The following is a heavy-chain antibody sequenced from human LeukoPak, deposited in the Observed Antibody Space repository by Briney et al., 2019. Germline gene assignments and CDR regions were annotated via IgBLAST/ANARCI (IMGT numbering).Heavy chain of an antibody. D-gene: IGHD2-2*01. Sequence: GASLKISCQGSGYSFTSYWIGWVRQMPGKGLEWMGIIYPGDSDTRYSPSFQGQVTISADKSISTAYLQWSSLKASDTAMYYCARRSKGWRVGGYYYYGMDVWGQGTTVTVSS. CDR3: ARRSKGWRVGGYYYYGMDV. V-gene: IGHV5-51*01. CDR2: IYPGDSDT. CDR1: GYSFTSYW. J-gene: IGHJ6*02.